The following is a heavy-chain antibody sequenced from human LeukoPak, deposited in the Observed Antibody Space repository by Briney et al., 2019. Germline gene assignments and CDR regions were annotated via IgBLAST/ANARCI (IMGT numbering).Heavy chain of an antibody. CDR2: ISSSGSTI. J-gene: IGHJ6*03. CDR3: ARAETNPPSYYYYYYMDV. V-gene: IGHV3-11*04. Sequence: GGSLRLSCAASGLTFSDYYMSWIRQAPGKGLEWVSYISSSGSTIYYADSVKGRFTISRDNAKNSLYLQMNSLRAEDTAVYYCARAETNPPSYYYYYYMDVWGKGTTVTVSS. CDR1: GLTFSDYY.